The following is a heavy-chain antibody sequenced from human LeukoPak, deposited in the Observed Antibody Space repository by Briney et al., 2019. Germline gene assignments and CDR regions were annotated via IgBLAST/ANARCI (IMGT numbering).Heavy chain of an antibody. D-gene: IGHD4-17*01. CDR2: ISSSSRTI. V-gene: IGHV3-48*01. CDR3: ARDHYGDYGVDY. J-gene: IGHJ4*02. Sequence: PGGSLRLSCAASGFTFSSYSMNWVRQAPGKGLEWVSYISSSSRTIYCADSVKGRFTISRDNAKNSLYLQMNSLRAEDTAVYYCARDHYGDYGVDYWGQGTLVTVSS. CDR1: GFTFSSYS.